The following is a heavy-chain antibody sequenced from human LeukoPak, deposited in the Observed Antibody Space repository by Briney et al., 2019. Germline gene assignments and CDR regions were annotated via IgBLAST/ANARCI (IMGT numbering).Heavy chain of an antibody. CDR1: GFTFSSYS. Sequence: GGSLRLSCAASGFTFSSYSMNWVRQAPGKGLEGVSYISSSSSTIYYGDSVKGRFTISRDNAKNSLYLQMTSLRAEDTAVYYCARDGRYSGGFDNWGQGTLVTVSS. CDR2: ISSSSSTI. J-gene: IGHJ4*02. D-gene: IGHD1-26*01. V-gene: IGHV3-48*01. CDR3: ARDGRYSGGFDN.